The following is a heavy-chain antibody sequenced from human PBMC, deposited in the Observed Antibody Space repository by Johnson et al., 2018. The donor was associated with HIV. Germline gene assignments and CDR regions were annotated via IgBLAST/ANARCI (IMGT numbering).Heavy chain of an antibody. V-gene: IGHV3-9*01. CDR3: AKPVQYYYDSSGYYSDAFDI. J-gene: IGHJ3*02. D-gene: IGHD3-22*01. CDR1: GFTFDDYA. CDR2: ISWNGDST. Sequence: VQLVESGGGLVQPGRSLRLSCAASGFTFDDYAMHWVRQAPGKGLEWVSTISWNGDSTGYAASVKGRFTISRDNAKNSLYLQMNSLRAEDTAVYYCAKPVQYYYDSSGYYSDAFDIWGQGTMVTVSS.